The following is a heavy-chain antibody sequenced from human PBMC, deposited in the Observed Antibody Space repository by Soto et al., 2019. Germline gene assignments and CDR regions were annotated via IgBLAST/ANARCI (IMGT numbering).Heavy chain of an antibody. Sequence: GGSLRLSCAVSGFSLSSYWMHWVRQAPGKGLVWVSRIQSDGSSTNYADSVKGRFTISRDNAKNTLHLQMDSLRVEDTAVYYCVREKAVAGTTFDYWGLGTLVTVSS. V-gene: IGHV3-74*01. D-gene: IGHD6-19*01. J-gene: IGHJ4*02. CDR2: IQSDGSST. CDR3: VREKAVAGTTFDY. CDR1: GFSLSSYW.